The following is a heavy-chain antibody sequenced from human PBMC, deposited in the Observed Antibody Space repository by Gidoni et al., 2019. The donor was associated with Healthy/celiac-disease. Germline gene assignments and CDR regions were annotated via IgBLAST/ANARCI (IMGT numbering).Heavy chain of an antibody. CDR3: ARYDILTGYDAYYFDY. CDR2: ISSSSSYI. V-gene: IGHV3-21*01. Sequence: EVQLVESGGGLVKPGGSLRLSCAASGFPFSSYSMNWVRQAPGKGLEWVSSISSSSSYIYYADSVKGRFTISRDNAKNSLYLQMNSLRAEDTAVYYCARYDILTGYDAYYFDYWGQGTLVTVSS. CDR1: GFPFSSYS. D-gene: IGHD3-9*01. J-gene: IGHJ4*02.